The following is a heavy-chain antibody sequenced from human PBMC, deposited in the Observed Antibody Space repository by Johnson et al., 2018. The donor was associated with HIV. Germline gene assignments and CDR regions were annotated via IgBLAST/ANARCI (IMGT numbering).Heavy chain of an antibody. Sequence: VQLVESGGGLVQPGGSLRLSCGASGFTFNDHWMQWVRQAPGKGLVWVSRINGDGSRTSYAASVKGRFTIARDNAKNTLFLEMNSLRAEDTAVYYCVRTSCTGARCLGYDPFDVWGQGTMVPVSS. J-gene: IGHJ3*01. V-gene: IGHV3-74*01. CDR1: GFTFNDHW. CDR2: INGDGSRT. CDR3: VRTSCTGARCLGYDPFDV. D-gene: IGHD3-16*01.